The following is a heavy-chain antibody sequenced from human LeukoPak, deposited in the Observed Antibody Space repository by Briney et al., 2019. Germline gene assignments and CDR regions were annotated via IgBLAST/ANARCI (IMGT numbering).Heavy chain of an antibody. J-gene: IGHJ6*02. CDR3: ARDRRYSSSWTYYYGMDV. CDR2: IYSGGST. V-gene: IGHV3-53*01. D-gene: IGHD6-13*01. CDR1: GFTVSSNY. Sequence: GGSLRLSCAASGFTVSSNYMSWVRQAPGKGLEWVSVIYSGGSTYYADSVKGRSTISRHNSKNTQYLQMNSLRAEDTAVYYCARDRRYSSSWTYYYGMDVWGQGTTVTVSS.